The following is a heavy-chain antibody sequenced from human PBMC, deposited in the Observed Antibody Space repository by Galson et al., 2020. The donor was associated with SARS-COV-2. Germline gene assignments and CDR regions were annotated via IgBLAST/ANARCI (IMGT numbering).Heavy chain of an antibody. CDR3: ARDGQLSSGWAFDY. CDR2: IFYDGSDK. Sequence: GESLKISCAASGFTFSSHAIHWVRQAPGKGLEWVAQIFYDGSDKYYGDSVKGRFTISRDSSKNMVYLQMNHLKVDDTAVYYCARDGQLSSGWAFDYWGQGTLVTVSS. CDR1: GFTFSSHA. D-gene: IGHD6-19*01. V-gene: IGHV3-33*01. J-gene: IGHJ4*02.